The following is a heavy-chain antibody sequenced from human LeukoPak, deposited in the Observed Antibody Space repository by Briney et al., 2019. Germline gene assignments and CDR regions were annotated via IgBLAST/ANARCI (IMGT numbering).Heavy chain of an antibody. CDR1: GGSLSGYY. J-gene: IGHJ6*02. V-gene: IGHV4-34*01. CDR3: ARAKGYCSGGRCFSDYYGMDV. D-gene: IGHD2-15*01. Sequence: PSETLSLTCAVYGGSLSGYYWSWIRQPPGKGLEWIGEIYHSGSTNSNPSLKSRVTISVQTSKNQFSLKLSSVTAADTAVYYCARAKGYCSGGRCFSDYYGMDVWGQGTTVTVSS. CDR2: IYHSGST.